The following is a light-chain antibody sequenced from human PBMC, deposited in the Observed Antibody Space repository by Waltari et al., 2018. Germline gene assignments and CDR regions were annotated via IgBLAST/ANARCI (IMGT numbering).Light chain of an antibody. J-gene: IGLJ3*02. CDR1: SGSVSSSHH. CDR2: GTD. Sequence: QTVVTQEPSPSVSPGGTATPTCGLTSGSVSSSHHPTWYQQTPGQAPRTLIYGTDTRSSGVPDRFSGSSLGNKVALTITGAQAEDESDYYCALYMARGTWLFGGGTRLTVL. CDR3: ALYMARGTWL. V-gene: IGLV8-61*01.